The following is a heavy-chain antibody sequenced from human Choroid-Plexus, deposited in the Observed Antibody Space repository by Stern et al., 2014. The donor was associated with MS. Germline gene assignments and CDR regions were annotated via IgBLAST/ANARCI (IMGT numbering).Heavy chain of an antibody. D-gene: IGHD2/OR15-2a*01. Sequence: QVQLVQSGGGVVQPGRPLRLSCVASGFTFGSCAMHWVRQAPGKGLEWGAGGSYDGSNKYYADSVKGRFTISRDNSQNTLYMQMSSLRPEDTAVYYCAKDRQYLTYFFDHWGQGSLVTVSS. CDR3: AKDRQYLTYFFDH. CDR1: GFTFGSCA. J-gene: IGHJ5*02. V-gene: IGHV3-30*18. CDR2: GSYDGSNK.